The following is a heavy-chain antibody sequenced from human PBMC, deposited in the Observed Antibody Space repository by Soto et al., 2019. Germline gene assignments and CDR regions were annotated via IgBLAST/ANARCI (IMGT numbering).Heavy chain of an antibody. Sequence: QVQLVQSGAEVKKPGASVKVSCKASGYSFTSYAMHWVRQAPGQGLEWMGWINAGNGDTKYSQKFQGRVTIIRDKSTLKVYMDVTSLRTENTAADYCARDSSGWPYYLDYWGQGILVTVSS. CDR3: ARDSSGWPYYLDY. D-gene: IGHD6-19*01. V-gene: IGHV1-3*01. J-gene: IGHJ4*02. CDR1: GYSFTSYA. CDR2: INAGNGDT.